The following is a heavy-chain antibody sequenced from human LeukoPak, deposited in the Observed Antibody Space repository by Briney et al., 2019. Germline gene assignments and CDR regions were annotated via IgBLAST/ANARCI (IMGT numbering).Heavy chain of an antibody. CDR2: ISSSSSYI. V-gene: IGHV3-21*01. J-gene: IGHJ4*02. D-gene: IGHD6-13*01. CDR3: ARDLAIAAAGTSHY. Sequence: GESLRLPCAAAGFTFSSYSMNWVRQAPGKGLEWVSSISSSSSYIYYADSVKGRFTISRDNAKNSLYLQMNSLRAEDTAVYYCARDLAIAAAGTSHYWAQGTLVTVSS. CDR1: GFTFSSYS.